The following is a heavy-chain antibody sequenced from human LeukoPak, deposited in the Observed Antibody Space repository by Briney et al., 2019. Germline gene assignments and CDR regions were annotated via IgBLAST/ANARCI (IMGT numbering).Heavy chain of an antibody. V-gene: IGHV4-39*01. CDR1: GGSISSSSYY. Sequence: SETLSLTCTVSGGSISSSSYYWGWIRQPPGKGLEGIGSIYYSGSTYYNPSLKSRVTISVDTSKNQFSLKLSSVTAADTAVYYCARHPPEYYYDSSFFDYWGQGTLVTVSS. CDR2: IYYSGST. D-gene: IGHD3-22*01. CDR3: ARHPPEYYYDSSFFDY. J-gene: IGHJ4*02.